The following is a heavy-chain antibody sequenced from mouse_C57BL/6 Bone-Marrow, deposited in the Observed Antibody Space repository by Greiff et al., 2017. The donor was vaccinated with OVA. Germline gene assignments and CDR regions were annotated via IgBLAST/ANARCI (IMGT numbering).Heavy chain of an antibody. CDR2: INSDGGST. Sequence: EVNVVDSGGGLVQPGESLKLSCESNEYEFPSHDMSWVRKTPEKRLELVAAINSDGGSTYYPDTMERRFIISRDNTKKTLYLQMSSLRSEDTALYYCARHGRSGDYGNLYAMDYWGQGTSVTVSS. J-gene: IGHJ4*01. CDR1: EYEFPSHD. V-gene: IGHV5-2*01. CDR3: ARHGRSGDYGNLYAMDY. D-gene: IGHD2-1*01.